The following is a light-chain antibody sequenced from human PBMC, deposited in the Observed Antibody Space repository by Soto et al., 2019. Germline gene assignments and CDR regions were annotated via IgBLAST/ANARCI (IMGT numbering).Light chain of an antibody. V-gene: IGKV3-20*01. J-gene: IGKJ1*01. CDR1: QSVPNSR. Sequence: EIVLTQSPDTLSLSPGDRATLSCRASQSVPNSRLAWYQQKPGQAPSLVISDTSIRATGIPDRFSGSGSGTDFSLIIGRLEPEDFATYYCQQYSDSSGAFGQGTRVEIK. CDR3: QQYSDSSGA. CDR2: DTS.